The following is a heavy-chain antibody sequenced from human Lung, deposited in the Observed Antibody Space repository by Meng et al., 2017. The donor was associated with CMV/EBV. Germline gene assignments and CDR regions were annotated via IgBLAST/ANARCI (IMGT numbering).Heavy chain of an antibody. CDR3: ARVTEYGGNCFDS. J-gene: IGHJ5*01. Sequence: SXTLSLTCAVSGTSISTSNWWSWVRQPPGKGLEWIGEVYHSGYTNYNPSLKSRVTMSVDRSKNQFSLKLSSVTAADTAVYYCARVTEYGGNCFDSWGHGPLVPVSS. CDR2: VYHSGYT. V-gene: IGHV4-4*02. D-gene: IGHD4/OR15-4a*01. CDR1: GTSISTSNW.